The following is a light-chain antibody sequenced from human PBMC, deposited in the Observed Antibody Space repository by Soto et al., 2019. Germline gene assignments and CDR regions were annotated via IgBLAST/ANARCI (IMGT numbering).Light chain of an antibody. V-gene: IGLV2-11*01. J-gene: IGLJ3*02. CDR2: DVS. CDR1: SSDVGGYNY. CDR3: CSYAGNSLWV. Sequence: QSALTQPRSVSGSPGQSVTISCTGTSSDVGGYNYVSWYQQHPGKAPKLVIYDVSKRPSGVPDRFSGSKSANTASLTISGLQAEDEADYYCCSYAGNSLWVFGGGTKLTGL.